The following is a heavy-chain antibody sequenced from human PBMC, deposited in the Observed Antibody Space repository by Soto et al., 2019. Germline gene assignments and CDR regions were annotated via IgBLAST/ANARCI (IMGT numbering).Heavy chain of an antibody. D-gene: IGHD3-22*01. CDR3: ARDGTLYDSSAYYYLY. V-gene: IGHV1-69*13. J-gene: IGHJ4*02. CDR1: GGTFSNYG. Sequence: ASVKVSCKASGGTFSNYGVNWVRQAPGQGLEWMGGIIPIFGTAKYAQKFQGRVTITADDSTRTAYMELSSLRSEDTAVYYCARDGTLYDSSAYYYLYWGQGTQVTVS. CDR2: IIPIFGTA.